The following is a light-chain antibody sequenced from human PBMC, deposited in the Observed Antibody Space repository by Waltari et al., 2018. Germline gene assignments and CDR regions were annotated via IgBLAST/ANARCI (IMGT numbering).Light chain of an antibody. J-gene: IGKJ2*01. CDR3: QQANSYPRT. CDR2: AAS. CDR1: QATGSS. Sequence: DIRLTQSPSFLSASVGDRVPISCRASQATGSSFAWYQQKPGKAPRLLIYAASTLEGGVPPRFSGSGSGTEFTLTISSLQPEDFATYYCQQANSYPRTFGQGTKLEI. V-gene: IGKV1-9*01.